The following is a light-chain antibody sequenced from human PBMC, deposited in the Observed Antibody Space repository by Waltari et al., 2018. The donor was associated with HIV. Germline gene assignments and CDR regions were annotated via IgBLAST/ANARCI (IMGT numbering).Light chain of an antibody. J-gene: IGKJ1*01. CDR3: QQYDNWPPWT. V-gene: IGKV3-15*01. CDR1: QSVSKN. Sequence: EIVMTQSPATLSVSPGERATLSCRASQSVSKNLAWYQQKPGHSPSLLIYGATTRATGIPARFSGSGSWTEFTLTISTLHSEDSAVYYCQQYDNWPPWTFGQGTKVEIK. CDR2: GAT.